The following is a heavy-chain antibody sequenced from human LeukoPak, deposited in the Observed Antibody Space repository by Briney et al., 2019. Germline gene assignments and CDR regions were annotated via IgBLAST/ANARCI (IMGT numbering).Heavy chain of an antibody. CDR1: GFTFSSYS. Sequence: GGSLRLSCAASGFTFSSYSMNWVRQAPGKGLEWVSYISSSGSTIYYADSVKGRFTISRDNAKNSLYLQMNSLRAEDTAVYYCARDKMTTVTTFDSWGQGTLVTVSS. D-gene: IGHD4-17*01. CDR3: ARDKMTTVTTFDS. V-gene: IGHV3-48*04. CDR2: ISSSGSTI. J-gene: IGHJ4*02.